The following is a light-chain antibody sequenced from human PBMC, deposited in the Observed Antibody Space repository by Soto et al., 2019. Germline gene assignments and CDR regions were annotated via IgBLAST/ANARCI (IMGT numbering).Light chain of an antibody. CDR1: SSNIGGNS. J-gene: IGLJ1*01. CDR2: DDN. Sequence: QSVLTQPPSVSAAPGQKVTVSCSGSSSNIGGNSVSWYQQLPGTAPKVLIYDDNKRPSGIPARFSGSKSGTSATLGITGFQTVDEADYYCGSWDSSLSAYVFGTGTKVTVL. V-gene: IGLV1-51*01. CDR3: GSWDSSLSAYV.